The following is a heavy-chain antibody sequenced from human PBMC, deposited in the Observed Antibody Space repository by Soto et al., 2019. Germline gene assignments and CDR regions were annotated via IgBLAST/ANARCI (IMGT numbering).Heavy chain of an antibody. Sequence: GASVKVSCKASGYTFTSYGISWVRQAPGQGLEWMGWISAYNGNTNYAQKLQGRVTMTTDTSTSTAYMELRSLRSDDTAVYYCARERCSSTSCYDVITHNDFDYWGQGTLVTVSS. J-gene: IGHJ4*02. CDR3: ARERCSSTSCYDVITHNDFDY. V-gene: IGHV1-18*01. CDR1: GYTFTSYG. CDR2: ISAYNGNT. D-gene: IGHD2-2*01.